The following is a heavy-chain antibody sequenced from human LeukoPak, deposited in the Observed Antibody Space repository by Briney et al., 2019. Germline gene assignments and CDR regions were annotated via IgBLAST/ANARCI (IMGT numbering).Heavy chain of an antibody. D-gene: IGHD6-13*01. CDR1: GGSISSYY. J-gene: IGHJ5*02. Sequence: PLETLSLTCTVSGGSISSYYWSWIRQPPGKGLEWIGYIYYSGSTNYNPSLKSRVTISVDTSKNQFSLKLSSVTAADTAVYYCARDLYSSSWYGTARGYNWFDPWGQGTLVTVSS. V-gene: IGHV4-59*01. CDR3: ARDLYSSSWYGTARGYNWFDP. CDR2: IYYSGST.